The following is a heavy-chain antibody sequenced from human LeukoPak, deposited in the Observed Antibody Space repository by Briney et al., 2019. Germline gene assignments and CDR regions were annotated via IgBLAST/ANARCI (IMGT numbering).Heavy chain of an antibody. J-gene: IGHJ6*03. V-gene: IGHV3-30*02. CDR2: IRYDGSNK. CDR1: GFTFSSYG. D-gene: IGHD6-13*01. Sequence: GGSLRLSCAASGFTFSSYGMHWVRQAPGKGLEWVAFIRYDGSNKYYADSVKGRFTISRDNSKNTLYLQMNSLRAEDTAVYYCAKDAVAAGTLMAYYYYMDVWGKGTTVTASS. CDR3: AKDAVAAGTLMAYYYYMDV.